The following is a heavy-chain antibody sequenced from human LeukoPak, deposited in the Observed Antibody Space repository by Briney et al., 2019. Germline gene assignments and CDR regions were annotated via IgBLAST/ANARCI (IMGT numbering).Heavy chain of an antibody. CDR1: GYSFSTYW. CDR2: INPSDSYT. D-gene: IGHD3-10*01. J-gene: IGHJ6*04. CDR3: ARGSGSSGYYGMDV. V-gene: IGHV5-10-1*01. Sequence: GESLTISCKGSGYSFSTYWNNWVRQTPGKGPEWMGRINPSDSYTKYSPSFQGHVTISTDKSINTVHLQWSSLKASDTATYYCARGSGSSGYYGMDVWGKGTTVTVSS.